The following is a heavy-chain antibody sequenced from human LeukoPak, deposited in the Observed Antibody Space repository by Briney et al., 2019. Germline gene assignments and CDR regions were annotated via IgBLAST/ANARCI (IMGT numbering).Heavy chain of an antibody. D-gene: IGHD3-22*01. V-gene: IGHV3-33*06. CDR2: IWYDGSNK. Sequence: PGMSLRLSCAASRFTFSSYGMLWLRQAPGKGLEGVAVIWYDGSNKYYADSVKGRFTIYRDNSKNTLYLHMNSLRAEDTAVYYCAKDMYCYDSSGRAFDIWGQGTMVTVSS. CDR3: AKDMYCYDSSGRAFDI. J-gene: IGHJ3*02. CDR1: RFTFSSYG.